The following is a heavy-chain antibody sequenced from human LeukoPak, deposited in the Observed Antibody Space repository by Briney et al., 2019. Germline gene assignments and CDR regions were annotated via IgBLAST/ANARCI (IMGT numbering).Heavy chain of an antibody. D-gene: IGHD6-19*01. CDR1: GFTFSSYA. J-gene: IGHJ4*02. CDR2: ISGSGGST. CDR3: AKDRSRSYSSFDS. V-gene: IGHV3-23*01. Sequence: GGSLRLSCAASGFTFSSYAMSWVRQAPGKGLEWVSAISGSGGSTYYADSVKGRFTISRDNSKNTLYLQMNSLRTEDTAFYYCAKDRSRSYSSFDSWGQGTLVTVSS.